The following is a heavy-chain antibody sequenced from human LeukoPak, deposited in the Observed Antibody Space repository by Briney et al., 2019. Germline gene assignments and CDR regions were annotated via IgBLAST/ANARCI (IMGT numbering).Heavy chain of an antibody. V-gene: IGHV3-21*01. CDR2: ISSSSSYI. CDR1: GFTFSSYS. CDR3: ARETTYYDILTGSADAFDI. J-gene: IGHJ3*02. D-gene: IGHD3-9*01. Sequence: PGGSLRLSCAASGFTFSSYSTNWVRQAPGKGLEWVSSISSSSSYIYYADSVKGRFTISRDNAKNSLYLQMNSLRAEDTAVYYCARETTYYDILTGSADAFDIWGQGTMVTVSS.